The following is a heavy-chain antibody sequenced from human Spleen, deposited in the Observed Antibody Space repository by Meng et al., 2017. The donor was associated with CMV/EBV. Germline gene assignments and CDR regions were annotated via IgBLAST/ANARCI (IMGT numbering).Heavy chain of an antibody. J-gene: IGHJ5*02. CDR2: IDHIGKDT. V-gene: IGHV3-48*03. D-gene: IGHD3-3*01. CDR3: ARGQYDFGNGHSPTARWFDP. CDR1: GFTFRSYE. Sequence: GESLKISCVVSGFTFRSYEMTWVRQAPGRGLEWISYIDHIGKDTFYADSVKGRFTISRDNARYSLYLDIYSLRAEDTTVYYCARGQYDFGNGHSPTARWFDPWGQGTLVTVSS.